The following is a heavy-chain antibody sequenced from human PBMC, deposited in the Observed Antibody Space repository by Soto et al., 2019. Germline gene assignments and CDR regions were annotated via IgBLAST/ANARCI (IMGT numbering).Heavy chain of an antibody. Sequence: LSLTCTVSGGSISSGGYYWSWIRQHPGKGLEWIGYIYYSGSTYYNPSLKSRVTISVDTSKNQFSLKLSSVTAADTAVYYCARCGARNWFDPWGQGTLVTVSS. J-gene: IGHJ5*02. CDR3: ARCGARNWFDP. CDR1: GGSISSGGYY. V-gene: IGHV4-31*03. CDR2: IYYSGST. D-gene: IGHD1-26*01.